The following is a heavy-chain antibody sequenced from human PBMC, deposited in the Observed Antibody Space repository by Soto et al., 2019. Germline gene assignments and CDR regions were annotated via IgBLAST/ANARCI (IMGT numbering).Heavy chain of an antibody. V-gene: IGHV4-39*01. Sequence: LSLTCTVSGGSISSDSYYWGWIRQPPGKGLEWIGSIYYSGTTYYNPSLKSRVTISVDTSKNQFSLKMNSVTAAETAVYYCARQGLWFGELKYFQHLGQGTLVTVSS. CDR2: IYYSGTT. D-gene: IGHD3-10*01. J-gene: IGHJ1*01. CDR1: GGSISSDSYY. CDR3: ARQGLWFGELKYFQH.